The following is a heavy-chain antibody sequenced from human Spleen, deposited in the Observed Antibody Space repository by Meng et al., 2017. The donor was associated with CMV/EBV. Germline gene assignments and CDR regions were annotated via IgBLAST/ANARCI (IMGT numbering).Heavy chain of an antibody. CDR1: GFTFSSYA. D-gene: IGHD1-1*01. J-gene: IGHJ4*02. Sequence: GESLKISCAASGFTFSSYAMSWVRRAPGKGLEWVSAISGSGGSTYYADSVKGRFTISRDNSKNRLYLQMNSLRPEDTAMYYCATYWSADYWGQGTLVTVSS. CDR2: ISGSGGST. V-gene: IGHV3-23*01. CDR3: ATYWSADY.